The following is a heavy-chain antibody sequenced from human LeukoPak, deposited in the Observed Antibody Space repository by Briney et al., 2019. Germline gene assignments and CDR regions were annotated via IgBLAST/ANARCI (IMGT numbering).Heavy chain of an antibody. D-gene: IGHD3-10*01. J-gene: IGHJ4*02. CDR2: ISSSGSTI. Sequence: GGSLRLSCAASGFILSSYEMNWVRQAPGKGLEWLSYISSSGSTIYYADSVKGRFTISRDNAKNSLYLQMNSLRAEDTAVYYCATQQTLWSPLDCWGPGTLVTVSS. V-gene: IGHV3-48*03. CDR3: ATQQTLWSPLDC. CDR1: GFILSSYE.